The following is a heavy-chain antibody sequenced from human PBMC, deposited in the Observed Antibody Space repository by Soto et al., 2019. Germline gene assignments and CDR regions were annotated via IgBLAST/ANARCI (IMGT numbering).Heavy chain of an antibody. V-gene: IGHV3-23*01. D-gene: IGHD3-10*01. Sequence: DVQVLESGGDLVQPGGSLRLSCAASGFTFSSYAMSWVRQAPGKGLEWVSSVSAGGDMTYYSDSVKGRFTISRDNSNNALFLQMNSLRIEDTGLYYCARGDRGGSGSPASYYYSGLDVWGQGTKVTVS. CDR2: VSAGGDMT. J-gene: IGHJ6*02. CDR1: GFTFSSYA. CDR3: ARGDRGGSGSPASYYYSGLDV.